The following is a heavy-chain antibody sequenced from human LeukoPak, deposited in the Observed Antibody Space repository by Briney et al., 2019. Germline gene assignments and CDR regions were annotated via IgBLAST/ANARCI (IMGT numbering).Heavy chain of an antibody. D-gene: IGHD3-10*02. Sequence: GGSLRLSCAASGFTFNSYAMNWVRQAPGKGLEWVSYISSSGSTIYYPDSVKGRFPISRDNPKTSLYLQMHSLRAEDTAVYYCEELGITMIGGVWGKGTTVTISS. CDR3: EELGITMIGGV. CDR2: ISSSGSTI. CDR1: GFTFNSYA. J-gene: IGHJ6*04. V-gene: IGHV3-48*03.